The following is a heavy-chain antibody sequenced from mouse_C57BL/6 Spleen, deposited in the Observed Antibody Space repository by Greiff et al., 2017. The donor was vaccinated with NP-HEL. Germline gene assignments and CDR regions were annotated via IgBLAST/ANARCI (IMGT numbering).Heavy chain of an antibody. J-gene: IGHJ4*01. V-gene: IGHV1-4*01. CDR2: INPSSGYT. D-gene: IGHD1-1*01. CDR3: ARGITTVVRAMDY. CDR1: GYTFTSYT. Sequence: QVQLQQSGAELARPGASVKLSCKASGYTFTSYTMHWVKQRPGQGLEWIGYINPSSGYTKYIQKFTDKATLTADKSSSTAYMQLSSLTSEDSAVDYCARGITTVVRAMDYWGQGTSVTVSS.